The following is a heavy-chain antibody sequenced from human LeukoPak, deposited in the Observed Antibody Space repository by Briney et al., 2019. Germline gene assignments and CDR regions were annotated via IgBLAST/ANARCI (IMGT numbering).Heavy chain of an antibody. J-gene: IGHJ4*02. CDR3: ARERTSGWDAFDF. V-gene: IGHV3-74*01. CDR2: INSVGSST. D-gene: IGHD6-19*01. Sequence: GGSLRLSCAAPGFTFSSFWMHWVRQAPGKGLVWVSRINSVGSSTSYADSVKGRFIISRDNAKNTLYLQMNSLRAEDTAVYYCARERTSGWDAFDFWGQGTLVTVSS. CDR1: GFTFSSFW.